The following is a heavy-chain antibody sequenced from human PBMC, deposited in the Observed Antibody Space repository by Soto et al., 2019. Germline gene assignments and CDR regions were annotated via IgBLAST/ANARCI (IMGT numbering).Heavy chain of an antibody. CDR1: GYPFTTYG. Sequence: QVQLVQSGAEVKKPGASVKVSCKASGYPFTTYGMSWVRQAPGQGLDWMGWISTYNGNTKYAERLQGRVTMTTDTTTSTAYIELMSLRSDDTAVYSCARGPTDYYDNSGNYFLDYWGQGTLVTVSS. V-gene: IGHV1-18*01. CDR2: ISTYNGNT. D-gene: IGHD3-22*01. CDR3: ARGPTDYYDNSGNYFLDY. J-gene: IGHJ4*02.